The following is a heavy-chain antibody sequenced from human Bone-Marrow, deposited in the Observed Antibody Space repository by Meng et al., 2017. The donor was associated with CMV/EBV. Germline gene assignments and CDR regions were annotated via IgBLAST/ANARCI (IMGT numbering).Heavy chain of an antibody. CDR3: AAARGYDYSNYGWFDP. CDR2: IVVSSGNR. D-gene: IGHD4-11*01. CDR1: GFQFTRSA. J-gene: IGHJ5*02. Sequence: SVKVSCKASGFQFTRSAVQWVRQARGQRLEWVGWIVVSSGNRNYAQKFQERVTITRDMSTSTAYMELSSLRSEDTAVYYCAAARGYDYSNYGWFDPWGQGPLVTVYS. V-gene: IGHV1-58*01.